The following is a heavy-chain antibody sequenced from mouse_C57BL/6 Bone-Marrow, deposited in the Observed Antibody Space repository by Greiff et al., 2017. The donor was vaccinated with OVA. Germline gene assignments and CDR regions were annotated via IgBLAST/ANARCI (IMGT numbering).Heavy chain of an antibody. D-gene: IGHD2-3*01. CDR1: GYTFTDYY. CDR3: ARRYDGYYIY. CDR2: INPYNGGT. Sequence: VQLQQSGPVLVKPGASVKMSCKASGYTFTDYYMNWVKQSHGKSLEWIGVINPYNGGTSYNQKFKGKATLTVDKSSSTAYMELNSLTSEDSAVYYCARRYDGYYIYWGQGTTLTVSS. V-gene: IGHV1-19*01. J-gene: IGHJ2*01.